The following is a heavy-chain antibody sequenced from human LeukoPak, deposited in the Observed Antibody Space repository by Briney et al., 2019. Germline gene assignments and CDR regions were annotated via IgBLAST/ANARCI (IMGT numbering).Heavy chain of an antibody. D-gene: IGHD3-9*01. Sequence: PGGSLRLSCAASGFTFSSYSMNWVRQAPGKGLEWVSSISSSSSYIYYADSVKGRFTISRDNAKNSLYLQMNSLRAEDTAVYYCARDILPFDWLLVGFDYWGQGTLVTVSS. J-gene: IGHJ4*02. V-gene: IGHV3-21*01. CDR2: ISSSSSYI. CDR1: GFTFSSYS. CDR3: ARDILPFDWLLVGFDY.